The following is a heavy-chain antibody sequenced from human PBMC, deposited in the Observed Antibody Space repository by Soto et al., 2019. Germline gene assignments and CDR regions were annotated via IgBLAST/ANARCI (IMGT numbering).Heavy chain of an antibody. V-gene: IGHV3-9*01. CDR3: AKETYYYDSSGYPSLLYYYGMDV. CDR1: GFTFDDYA. D-gene: IGHD3-22*01. J-gene: IGHJ6*02. CDR2: ISWNSGSI. Sequence: GGSLRLSCAASGFTFDDYAMHWVRQAPGKGLEWVSGISWNSGSIGYADSVKGRFTISRDNAKNSLYLQMNSLRAEDTALYYCAKETYYYDSSGYPSLLYYYGMDVWGQGTTVTVSS.